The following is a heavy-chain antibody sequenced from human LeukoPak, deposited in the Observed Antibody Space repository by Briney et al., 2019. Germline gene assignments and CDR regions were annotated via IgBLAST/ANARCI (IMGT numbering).Heavy chain of an antibody. D-gene: IGHD3-3*01. V-gene: IGHV4-59*01. CDR2: IYYSGST. CDR3: ARAHFTMYDFWSGYSRGGGYYGMDV. Sequence: PSETLSLTCTVSGGSISSYYWSWIRQPPGKGLEWIGYIYYSGSTNYNPSLKSRVTISVDTSKNQFSLKLNSVTAADTAMYYCARAHFTMYDFWSGYSRGGGYYGMDVWGQGTTVTVSS. J-gene: IGHJ6*02. CDR1: GGSISSYY.